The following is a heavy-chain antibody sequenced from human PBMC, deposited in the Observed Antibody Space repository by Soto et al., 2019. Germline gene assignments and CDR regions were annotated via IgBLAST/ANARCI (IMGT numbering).Heavy chain of an antibody. V-gene: IGHV3-21*01. D-gene: IGHD6-19*01. CDR2: ISSSGSLI. CDR3: ARSLSSSIYYFYYMDV. Sequence: GGSLRLSCAASGSTFSSYSMNWVRQAPGKGLEWVSSISSSGSLIYYTDSMKGRFTISRDNAKKSLYLQMNSLRAEDTAVYYCARSLSSSIYYFYYMDVWGKGTTVTVSS. CDR1: GSTFSSYS. J-gene: IGHJ6*03.